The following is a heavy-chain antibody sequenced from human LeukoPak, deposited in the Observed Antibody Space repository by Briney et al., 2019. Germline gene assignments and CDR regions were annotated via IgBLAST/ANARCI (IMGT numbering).Heavy chain of an antibody. D-gene: IGHD4-17*01. Sequence: GGFLRLSCAASGFTFSSYWMSWVRQAPGKGLEWVANIKQDGSEKYYVDSVKGRFTISRDNAKNSLYLQMNSLGAEDTAVYYCARVSPNTVTTLQYLDYWGQGTLVSVCS. J-gene: IGHJ4*02. CDR1: GFTFSSYW. CDR2: IKQDGSEK. V-gene: IGHV3-7*01. CDR3: ARVSPNTVTTLQYLDY.